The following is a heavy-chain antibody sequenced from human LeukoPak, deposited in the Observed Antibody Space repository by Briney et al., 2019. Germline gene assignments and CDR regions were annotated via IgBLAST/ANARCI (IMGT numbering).Heavy chain of an antibody. J-gene: IGHJ4*02. Sequence: SETLSLTCTVSGGSISSGGYYWGWIRQPPGKGLEWIGSIYYSGSTYYNPSLKGRVTISVDTSKNQFSLKLSSVTAADTAVYYCARHLPSKGTLAIFGVVPGYFDYWGQGTLVTVSS. V-gene: IGHV4-39*01. CDR2: IYYSGST. D-gene: IGHD3-3*01. CDR3: ARHLPSKGTLAIFGVVPGYFDY. CDR1: GGSISSGGYY.